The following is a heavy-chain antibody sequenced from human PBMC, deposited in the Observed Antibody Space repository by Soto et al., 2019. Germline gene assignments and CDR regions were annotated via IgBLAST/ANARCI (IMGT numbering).Heavy chain of an antibody. V-gene: IGHV4-34*02. D-gene: IGHD1-26*01. CDR3: ARGGDDSKVGRT. J-gene: IGHJ5*02. CDR1: GESCSGYY. CDR2: IHPSGST. Sequence: QAQLQQWGAGVVKPSETLSLTCAVYGESCSGYYCSWTRQPPGKGLEWIGEIHPSGSTYYNPSLKTRAXXXLXXSQNQFSLMLSSVSAADTAVYYCARGGDDSKVGRTWGQVTLVTVSS.